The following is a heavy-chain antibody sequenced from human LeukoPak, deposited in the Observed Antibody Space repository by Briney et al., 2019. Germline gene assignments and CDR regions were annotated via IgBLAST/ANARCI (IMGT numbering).Heavy chain of an antibody. Sequence: GASVKVSCKASGYTFTGYYMHWVRQAPGQGLEWMGWINPNSGGTNYAQKFQGRVTMTRDTSISTAYMELSRLRSDDTAVYYCARDSEYCSSTSCYSPGMDVWGQGTTVTVSS. V-gene: IGHV1-2*02. J-gene: IGHJ6*02. D-gene: IGHD2-2*01. CDR2: INPNSGGT. CDR1: GYTFTGYY. CDR3: ARDSEYCSSTSCYSPGMDV.